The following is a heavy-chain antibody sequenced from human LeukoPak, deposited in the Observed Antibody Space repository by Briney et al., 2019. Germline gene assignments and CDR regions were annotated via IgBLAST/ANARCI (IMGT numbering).Heavy chain of an antibody. CDR2: IYYSGST. D-gene: IGHD6-13*01. Sequence: PSETLSLTCTVSGGSISSYYWSWIRQPPGKGLEWIGYIYYSGSTNYNPSLKSRVTISVDTSKNQFPLKLSSVTAADTAVYYCARDPGIAPGAWFDPWGQGTLVTVSS. CDR3: ARDPGIAPGAWFDP. V-gene: IGHV4-59*01. CDR1: GGSISSYY. J-gene: IGHJ5*02.